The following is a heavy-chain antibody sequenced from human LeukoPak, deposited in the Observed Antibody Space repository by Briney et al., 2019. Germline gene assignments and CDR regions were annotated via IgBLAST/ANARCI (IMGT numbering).Heavy chain of an antibody. CDR1: GESFSGYY. D-gene: IGHD3-10*01. Sequence: SETLSLTCAVYGESFSGYYWTWIRQPPGKGLEWIGEINHSGTTNYNPSLKSRVIISVDTSKNQFSLKLSSVTAADTAVYYCSSHYYGSGSYRSWDYWGQGTLVTVSS. V-gene: IGHV4-34*01. CDR2: INHSGTT. CDR3: SSHYYGSGSYRSWDY. J-gene: IGHJ4*02.